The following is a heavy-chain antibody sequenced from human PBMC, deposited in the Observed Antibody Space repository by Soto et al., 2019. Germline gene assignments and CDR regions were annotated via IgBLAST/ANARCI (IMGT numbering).Heavy chain of an antibody. D-gene: IGHD5-18*01. CDR2: ISAYNGNT. CDR1: GYTFTSYG. CDR3: ASSLLVGYGLEGESD. V-gene: IGHV1-18*01. J-gene: IGHJ4*02. Sequence: QVQLVQSGAEVKKPEASVKVSCKASGYTFTSYGISWVRQAPGQGLEWMGWISAYNGNTNYAQKLQGRVTMTTDTATSTAYRELRSLRSDDTAVYYCASSLLVGYGLEGESDWGQGTLVTVSS.